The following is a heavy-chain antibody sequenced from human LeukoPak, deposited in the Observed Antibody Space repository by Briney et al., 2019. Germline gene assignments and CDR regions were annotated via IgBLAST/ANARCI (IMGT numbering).Heavy chain of an antibody. CDR2: IYYSGST. D-gene: IGHD2-21*02. Sequence: PSETLSLTCTVSGGSISSSSYYWSWIRQHPGKGLEWIGYIYYSGSTYYNPSLKSRVTISVDTSKNQFSLKLSSVTAADTAVYYCAREGGLSGGYWSHVNYWGQGTLVTVSS. CDR3: AREGGLSGGYWSHVNY. V-gene: IGHV4-31*03. CDR1: GGSISSSSYY. J-gene: IGHJ4*02.